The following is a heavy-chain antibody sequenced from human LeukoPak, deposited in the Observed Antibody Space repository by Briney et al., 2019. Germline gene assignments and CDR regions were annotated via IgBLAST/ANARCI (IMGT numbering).Heavy chain of an antibody. CDR3: ARGAGYNYPYYFDY. J-gene: IGHJ4*02. V-gene: IGHV3-53*01. D-gene: IGHD5-24*01. Sequence: TGGSLRLSCAASGFTVSSNYMNWVRQAPGKGLEWVSVIYGGGNIYYADSVKGRFTISRDNSKNTLYLQMNSLSAEDTAVYYCARGAGYNYPYYFDYWGQGTLVTVSS. CDR1: GFTVSSNY. CDR2: IYGGGNI.